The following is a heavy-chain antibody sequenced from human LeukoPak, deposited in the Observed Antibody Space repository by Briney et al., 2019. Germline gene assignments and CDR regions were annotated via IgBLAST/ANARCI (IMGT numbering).Heavy chain of an antibody. J-gene: IGHJ4*02. Sequence: PGGSLRLSYAASGFTFSNYGMNWVRQAPGKGLEWVSRISGTGGTTFYADSVKGRFTISRDNSKNTLYLQMNSLRAEDTAVYYCARGKSLSLPFDYWGQGTLVTVSS. CDR3: ARGKSLSLPFDY. CDR2: ISGTGGTT. V-gene: IGHV3-23*01. CDR1: GFTFSNYG.